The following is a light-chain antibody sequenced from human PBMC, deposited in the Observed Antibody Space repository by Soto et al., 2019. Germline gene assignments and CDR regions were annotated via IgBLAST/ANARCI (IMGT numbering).Light chain of an antibody. CDR1: SPHIGNNY. V-gene: IGLV1-51*01. J-gene: IGLJ2*01. CDR3: GTWDTGLSAVV. CDR2: DNN. Sequence: QSVLTQPPSVSAAPGQRVTISCSGTSPHIGNNYVSWYQQLPGTAPKLLIYDNNKRPSGIPDRFSGSKSGTSATLGITGLQTGDEAEYYCGTWDTGLSAVVFGGGTKLTVL.